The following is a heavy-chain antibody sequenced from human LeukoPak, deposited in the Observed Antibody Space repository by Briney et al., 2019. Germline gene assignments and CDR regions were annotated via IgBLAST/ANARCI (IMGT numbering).Heavy chain of an antibody. CDR1: GYSVSAGYY. Sequence: PPETLSLTCAVSGYSVSAGYYWGWIRQSPGKGLEWIGSISHRGTTYHNPSLKSRIIISLDTSKNQFSLSLTSVTAADTATYYCTREQAGTIVDDWGQGTLVTVSS. CDR3: TREQAGTIVDD. V-gene: IGHV4-38-2*02. CDR2: ISHRGTT. D-gene: IGHD1-1*01. J-gene: IGHJ4*02.